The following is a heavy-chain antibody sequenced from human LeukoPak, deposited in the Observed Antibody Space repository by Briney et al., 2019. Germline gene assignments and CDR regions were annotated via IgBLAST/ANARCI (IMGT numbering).Heavy chain of an antibody. CDR1: GFSFSGYG. CDR3: AKEAYDFQYRAYYYMDV. J-gene: IGHJ6*03. Sequence: PGGSLRLSCAASGFSFSGYGMHWVRQAPGKGLEWVAFIRYDGSNEYYADSVKGRFTISRDNSKNTLYLQMNSLRAEDTAVYYCAKEAYDFQYRAYYYMDVWGKGTTVTVSS. D-gene: IGHD3-3*01. V-gene: IGHV3-30*02. CDR2: IRYDGSNE.